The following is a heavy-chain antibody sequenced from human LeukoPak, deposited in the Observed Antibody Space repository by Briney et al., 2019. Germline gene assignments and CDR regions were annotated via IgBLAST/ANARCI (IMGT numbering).Heavy chain of an antibody. D-gene: IGHD3-10*01. CDR2: IKSELDGGTT. V-gene: IGHV3-15*01. J-gene: IGHJ3*02. Sequence: GGSLRLSYAGSGFTMRNDFMTWVRQAPGRGLEWVGRIKSELDGGTTDYAAPVKGRFAISRDSTNTLYLQMNSLKTEDTAIYYCALAWFGESRDGLDIWGHGTTVAVSS. CDR1: GFTMRNDF. CDR3: ALAWFGESRDGLDI.